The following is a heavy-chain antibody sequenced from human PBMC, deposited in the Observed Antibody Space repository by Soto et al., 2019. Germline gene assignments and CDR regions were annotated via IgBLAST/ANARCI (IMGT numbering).Heavy chain of an antibody. Sequence: PSETLSLTCTVSGGSISSDYWSWIRQPPGKGLEWIGYIYYSGSTNYNPSLKSRVTISVDTSKNQFSLKLSSVTAADTAVYYCARGRVNPDRGGMDVWGQGTTVTVSS. V-gene: IGHV4-59*01. CDR3: ARGRVNPDRGGMDV. CDR2: IYYSGST. J-gene: IGHJ6*02. D-gene: IGHD4-4*01. CDR1: GGSISSDY.